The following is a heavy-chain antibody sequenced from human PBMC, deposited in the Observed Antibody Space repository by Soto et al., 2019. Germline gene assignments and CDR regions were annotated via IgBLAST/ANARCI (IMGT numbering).Heavy chain of an antibody. CDR2: INSRGTYT. J-gene: IGHJ6*02. D-gene: IGHD3-3*01. V-gene: IGHV3-11*06. Sequence: QVQLVQSGGGLVEPGGSLRLSCAASGFKFPDYHMTWIRQAQGKGLEWISYINSRGTYTTYADSVRGRFTVSRDNAMNSLYLQVASLTGEDSAVYYCACVAPTIFGAQFHQNLVDVWGQGNMITVAS. CDR3: ACVAPTIFGAQFHQNLVDV. CDR1: GFKFPDYH.